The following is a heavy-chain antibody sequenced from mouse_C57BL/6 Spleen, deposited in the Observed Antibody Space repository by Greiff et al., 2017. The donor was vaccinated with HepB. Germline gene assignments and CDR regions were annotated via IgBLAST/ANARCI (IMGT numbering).Heavy chain of an antibody. V-gene: IGHV1-55*01. D-gene: IGHD1-1*01. J-gene: IGHJ2*01. Sequence: VQLQQPGAELVKPGASVKMSCKASGYTFTSYWITWVKQRPGQGLEWIGDIYPGSGSTNYNEKFKSKATLTVDKSSSTAYMQLSSLTSEDSAVYYCARLITTVDGDYWGQGTTLTVSS. CDR2: IYPGSGST. CDR1: GYTFTSYW. CDR3: ARLITTVDGDY.